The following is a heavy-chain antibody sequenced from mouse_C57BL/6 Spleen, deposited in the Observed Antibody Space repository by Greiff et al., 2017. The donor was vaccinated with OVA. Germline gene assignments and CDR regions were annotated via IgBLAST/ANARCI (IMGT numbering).Heavy chain of an antibody. CDR3: ARGTLLYGSSYPDAMDY. CDR2: IDPSDSET. J-gene: IGHJ4*01. CDR1: GYTFTSYW. V-gene: IGHV1-52*01. Sequence: VQLQQPGAELVRPGSSVKLSCKASGYTFTSYWMHWVKQRPIQGLEWIGNIDPSDSETHYNQKFKDKATLTVDKSSSTAYMQLSSLTSEDSAVYYCARGTLLYGSSYPDAMDYWGQGTSVTVSS. D-gene: IGHD1-1*01.